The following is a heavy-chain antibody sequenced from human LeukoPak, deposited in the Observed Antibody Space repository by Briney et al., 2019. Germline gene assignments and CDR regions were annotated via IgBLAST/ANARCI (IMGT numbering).Heavy chain of an antibody. CDR1: GFTFDSYA. Sequence: GGSLRLSCVASGFTFDSYAMSWVRQAPGKGLEWVSAISGSGGSTYYADSVKGRFTISRDNSKNTLYLQMNSLRAEDTAVYYCAKEIGKQWLVEANYFDYWGQGTLVTVSS. D-gene: IGHD6-19*01. J-gene: IGHJ4*02. CDR2: ISGSGGST. V-gene: IGHV3-23*01. CDR3: AKEIGKQWLVEANYFDY.